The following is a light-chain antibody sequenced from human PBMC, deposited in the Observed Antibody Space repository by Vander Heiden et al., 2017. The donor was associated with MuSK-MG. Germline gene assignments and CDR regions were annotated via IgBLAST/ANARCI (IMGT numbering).Light chain of an antibody. J-gene: IGKJ2*01. CDR3: QQDNSYPYT. CDR1: QSINTF. Sequence: DIQMTQSPSTLSSSVGDRVTITCRASQSINTFLAWFQQQPGKAPKLLIYQASSFGGGVPSRFSGSGSGTEFTLTISSLQPDDFATYYCQQDNSYPYTFGQGTKLDIK. CDR2: QAS. V-gene: IGKV1-5*03.